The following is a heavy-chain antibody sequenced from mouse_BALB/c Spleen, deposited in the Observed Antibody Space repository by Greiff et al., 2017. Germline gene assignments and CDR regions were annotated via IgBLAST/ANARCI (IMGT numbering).Heavy chain of an antibody. Sequence: QVQLQQPGAELVKPGASVKLSCKASGYTFTSYYMYWVKQRPGQGLEWIGGINPSNGGTNFNEKFKSKATLTVDKSSSTAYMQLSSLTSEDSAVYYCTRGLLRPAWFAYWGQGTLVTVSA. J-gene: IGHJ3*01. CDR3: TRGLLRPAWFAY. CDR1: GYTFTSYY. D-gene: IGHD1-1*01. V-gene: IGHV1S81*02. CDR2: INPSNGGT.